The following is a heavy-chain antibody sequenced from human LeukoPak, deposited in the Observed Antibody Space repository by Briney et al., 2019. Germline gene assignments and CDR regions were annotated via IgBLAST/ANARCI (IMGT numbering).Heavy chain of an antibody. V-gene: IGHV4-61*08. CDR1: GGSVSSGDYY. J-gene: IGHJ4*02. D-gene: IGHD5-12*01. CDR2: IYHSGST. CDR3: GRAPLGYSQGYFFDY. Sequence: PSETLSLTCTVSGGSVSSGDYYWSWIRQPPGKGLEWIGYIYHSGSTNYNPSLKSRVTISVDTSKNQFSLKLSSVTAADPAVYYCGRAPLGYSQGYFFDYLGQGTLVTVSS.